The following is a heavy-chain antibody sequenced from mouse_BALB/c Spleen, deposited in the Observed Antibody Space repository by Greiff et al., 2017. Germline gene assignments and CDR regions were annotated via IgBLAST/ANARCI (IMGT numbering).Heavy chain of an antibody. D-gene: IGHD2-10*02. CDR3: AKNGYGNYVGFAY. CDR1: GFSLTSYG. CDR2: IWRGGST. J-gene: IGHJ3*01. Sequence: QVQLQQSGPSLVQPSQSLSITCTVSGFSLTSYGVHWVRQSPGKGLEWLGVIWRGGSTDYNAAFMSRLSITKDNSKSQVFFKMNSLQADDTAIYYCAKNGYGNYVGFAYWGQGTLVTVSA. V-gene: IGHV2-5-1*01.